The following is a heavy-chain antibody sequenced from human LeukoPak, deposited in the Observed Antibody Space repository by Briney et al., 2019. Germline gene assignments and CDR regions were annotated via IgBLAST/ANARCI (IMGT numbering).Heavy chain of an antibody. J-gene: IGHJ4*02. D-gene: IGHD3-22*01. V-gene: IGHV3-30*03. CDR3: AREVGYSHHGY. CDR1: GFSFSDYG. CDR2: ITSDGNDK. Sequence: GGSLRLSCAASGFSFSDYGMHWVRQAPGKGLEWVAIITSDGNDKYYADSVKGRFTISRDNSMNTLSLQLNSLGPEGTAVYYCAREVGYSHHGYWGKETLVTVSS.